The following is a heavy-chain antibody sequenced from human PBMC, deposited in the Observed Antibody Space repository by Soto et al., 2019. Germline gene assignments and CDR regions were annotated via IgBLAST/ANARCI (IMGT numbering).Heavy chain of an antibody. J-gene: IGHJ6*02. CDR3: ARVRFLEWLFDYYGMDV. CDR1: GGSISSYY. CDR2: IYYSGST. Sequence: SETLSLTCTVSGGSISSYYWSWIRQPPGKGLEWIGYIYYSGSTNYNPSLKSRVTISVDTSKNQFSLKLNSVTAADTAVYYCARVRFLEWLFDYYGMDVWGQGTTVTV. V-gene: IGHV4-59*01. D-gene: IGHD3-3*01.